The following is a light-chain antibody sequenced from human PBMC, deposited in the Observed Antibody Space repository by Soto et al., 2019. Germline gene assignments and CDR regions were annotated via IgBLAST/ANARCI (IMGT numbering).Light chain of an antibody. Sequence: DIQLTQSPSFLSASVGDRVTITCRASQGISSYLAWYQQKPGKAPKLLIYGASTLQRGVSSRFSGSGSGTEFTLTISSLQPEDFATYYCQHLKSYPITFGQGTRLKIK. CDR3: QHLKSYPIT. V-gene: IGKV1-9*01. J-gene: IGKJ5*01. CDR2: GAS. CDR1: QGISSY.